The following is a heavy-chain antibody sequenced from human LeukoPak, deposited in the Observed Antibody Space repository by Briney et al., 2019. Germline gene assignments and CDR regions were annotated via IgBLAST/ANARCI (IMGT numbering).Heavy chain of an antibody. CDR3: ARNGDSSNSMGNAFDI. D-gene: IGHD3-22*01. J-gene: IGHJ3*02. CDR1: GGSISSSNYY. Sequence: SENLSLTCIVSGGSISSSNYYWNWIRQPPGKGLEWIGSIYYSGTTYYNPSLKSRVTISVDTSKNQFSLKLNSVTAADTAVYYCARNGDSSNSMGNAFDIWGQGTMVTVSS. V-gene: IGHV4-39*07. CDR2: IYYSGTT.